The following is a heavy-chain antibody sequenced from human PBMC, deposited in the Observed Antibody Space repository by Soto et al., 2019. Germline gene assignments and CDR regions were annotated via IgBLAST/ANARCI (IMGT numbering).Heavy chain of an antibody. J-gene: IGHJ4*02. CDR3: ATIGTIFGVVNSDY. V-gene: IGHV4-39*01. Sequence: SETLSLTCTVSGGSISSSSYYWGWIRQPPGKGLEWIGSIYYSGSTYYNPSLKSRVTISVDTSKNQFSLKLSSVTAADTAVYYCATIGTIFGVVNSDYWGQGTLVTVSS. CDR1: GGSISSSSYY. CDR2: IYYSGST. D-gene: IGHD3-3*01.